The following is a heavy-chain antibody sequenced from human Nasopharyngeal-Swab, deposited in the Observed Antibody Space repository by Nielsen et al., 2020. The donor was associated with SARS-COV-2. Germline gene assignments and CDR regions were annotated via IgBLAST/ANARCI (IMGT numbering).Heavy chain of an antibody. CDR3: ARDIPLHYYGMDV. V-gene: IGHV3-21*01. Sequence: GGGLKNSWAASGVTFHSYSMKWVRQAPGKGLEWVSSISSSSSYIYYADSVKGRFTISRDNAKNSLYLQMNSLRAEDTAVYYCARDIPLHYYGMDVWGQGTTVTVSS. CDR2: ISSSSSYI. CDR1: GVTFHSYS. D-gene: IGHD2-21*01. J-gene: IGHJ6*02.